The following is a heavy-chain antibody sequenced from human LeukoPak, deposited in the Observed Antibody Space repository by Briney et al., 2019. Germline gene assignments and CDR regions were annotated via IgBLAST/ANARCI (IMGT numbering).Heavy chain of an antibody. J-gene: IGHJ5*02. D-gene: IGHD5-24*01. CDR2: ISPSGGST. Sequence: ASVKVSCKAFGYTFTSNYMHWVRQAPGQGPECMGVISPSGGSTTYAQKFQGRVTLTRDMSTSTDYLEMSSLRAEDTAVYYCARDNSVRDEAWWFNPWGQGTLVTVSS. CDR1: GYTFTSNY. CDR3: ARDNSVRDEAWWFNP. V-gene: IGHV1-46*01.